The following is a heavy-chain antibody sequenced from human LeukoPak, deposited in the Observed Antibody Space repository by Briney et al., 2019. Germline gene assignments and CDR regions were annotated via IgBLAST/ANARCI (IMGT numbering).Heavy chain of an antibody. CDR1: GFTFSSYA. CDR3: AKDRLGYCSSTSDY. CDR2: ISDAGGTT. J-gene: IGHJ4*02. V-gene: IGHV3-23*01. D-gene: IGHD2-2*01. Sequence: SGGSLRLSCAASGFTFSSYAMTWVRQAPGKGLEWVSAISDAGGTTYYADSVKGRFTISRDNVKNTLFLQMNSLRVEDTALYYCAKDRLGYCSSTSDYWGQGTLVTVSS.